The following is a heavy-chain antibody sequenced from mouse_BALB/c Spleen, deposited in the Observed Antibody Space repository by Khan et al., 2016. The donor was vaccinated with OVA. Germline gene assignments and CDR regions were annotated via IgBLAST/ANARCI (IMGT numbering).Heavy chain of an antibody. V-gene: IGHV1S56*01. Sequence: QVQLQQSGPELVKPGASVRISCKASGSTFTSYYIHWVKQRPGQGLEWIGWIYPGTVNTNYHENFKGKATLTADKSSSTAYLLLSSLTSEASAVYGCTRGDYFGTYAMDYWGQGTSVIVSS. CDR1: GSTFTSYY. CDR3: TRGDYFGTYAMDY. D-gene: IGHD1-1*01. J-gene: IGHJ4*01. CDR2: IYPGTVNT.